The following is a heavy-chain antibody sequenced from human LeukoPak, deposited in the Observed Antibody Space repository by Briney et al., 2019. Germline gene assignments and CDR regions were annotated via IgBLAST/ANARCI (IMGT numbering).Heavy chain of an antibody. V-gene: IGHV4-34*01. CDR3: ARLRRVWGGRMDFDS. CDR2: INDYTGNT. Sequence: SETLSHTCDVFGGSFTDYFWTWIRQSPGKGLEWIGEINDYTGNTNYNPSLNSRVSISLDASKNQVSLQLSSVTAADTAVYYCARLRRVWGGRMDFDSWGQGTLVTVSS. D-gene: IGHD3-10*01. CDR1: GGSFTDYF. J-gene: IGHJ4*02.